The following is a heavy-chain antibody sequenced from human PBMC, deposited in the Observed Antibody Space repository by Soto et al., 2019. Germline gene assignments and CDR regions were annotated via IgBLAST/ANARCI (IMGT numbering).Heavy chain of an antibody. CDR1: GFTFSSYA. Sequence: XESLRLSCAASGFTFSSYAMHWVRQAPGKGLEWVAVISYDGSNKHYADSVKGRFTISRDNSKNTLYLQMNSLRAEDTAVYYCARDSSVRGVIMGYFDYWGQGTLVTVSS. CDR3: ARDSSVRGVIMGYFDY. CDR2: ISYDGSNK. J-gene: IGHJ4*02. D-gene: IGHD3-10*01. V-gene: IGHV3-30-3*01.